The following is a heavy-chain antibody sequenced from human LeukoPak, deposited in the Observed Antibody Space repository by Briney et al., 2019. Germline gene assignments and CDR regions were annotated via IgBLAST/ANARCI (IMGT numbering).Heavy chain of an antibody. CDR3: ARVLDYGDNYFDY. Sequence: RTSETLSLTCTVSGGSISSYYWSWIRQPPGKGLEWIGYIYYSGSTNYNPSLKSRVTISVDTSKNQFSLKLSSATAADTTVYYCARVLDYGDNYFDYWGQGTLVTVSS. V-gene: IGHV4-59*01. CDR2: IYYSGST. J-gene: IGHJ4*02. CDR1: GGSISSYY. D-gene: IGHD4-17*01.